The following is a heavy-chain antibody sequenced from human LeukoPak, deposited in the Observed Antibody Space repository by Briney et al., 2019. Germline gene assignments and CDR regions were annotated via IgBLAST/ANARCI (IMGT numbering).Heavy chain of an antibody. CDR2: ISGSGGST. V-gene: IGHV3-23*01. D-gene: IGHD3-10*01. CDR1: GFTFSNYG. CDR3: AKGIYGSGSYYPDY. Sequence: QPGGSLRLSCAASGFTFSNYGMSWVRQAPGKGLEWVSAISGSGGSTNYADSVKGRFTISRDNSKNTLHLQMSSLRAEDTAVYYCAKGIYGSGSYYPDYWGQGTLVTVSS. J-gene: IGHJ4*02.